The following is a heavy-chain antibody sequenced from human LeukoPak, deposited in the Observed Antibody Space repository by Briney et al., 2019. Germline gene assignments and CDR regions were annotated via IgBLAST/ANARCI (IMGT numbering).Heavy chain of an antibody. Sequence: ASVKVSCKASGYTFTSYDINWVRQATGQGLEWMVWMNPNSGNTGYAQKFQGRVTMTRNTSISTAYMELSSLRSEDTAAYYCARAVVRGVVRFDPWGQGTLVTVSS. V-gene: IGHV1-8*01. CDR3: ARAVVRGVVRFDP. J-gene: IGHJ5*02. CDR2: MNPNSGNT. D-gene: IGHD3-10*01. CDR1: GYTFTSYD.